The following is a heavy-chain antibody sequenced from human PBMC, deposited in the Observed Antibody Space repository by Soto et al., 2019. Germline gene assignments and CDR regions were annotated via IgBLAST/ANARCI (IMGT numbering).Heavy chain of an antibody. J-gene: IGHJ6*02. CDR3: AKDGYYDLDMDV. CDR2: IWYDGSNK. CDR1: GFTFSSYG. Sequence: VGSLRLSCAASGFTFSSYGMHWVRQAPGKGLEWVAVIWYDGSNKYYGDSVKGRFTISRDNSKNTLYLQLNSLRAEDTAVYYCAKDGYYDLDMDVWGQGTTVTVSS. V-gene: IGHV3-33*06.